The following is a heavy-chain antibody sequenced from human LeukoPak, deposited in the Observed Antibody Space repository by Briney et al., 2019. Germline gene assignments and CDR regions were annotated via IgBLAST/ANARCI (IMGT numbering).Heavy chain of an antibody. Sequence: GGSLRLSCAASGFTFSNSAMSWVRQAPGRGLEWVSTISGSGGSTYYADSVKGRFTFSRDNYKNTLYLQMNSLRTEDTAIYYCAKSRLVVTAFDYWGQGTLVTVSS. CDR2: ISGSGGST. J-gene: IGHJ4*02. V-gene: IGHV3-23*01. D-gene: IGHD4-23*01. CDR3: AKSRLVVTAFDY. CDR1: GFTFSNSA.